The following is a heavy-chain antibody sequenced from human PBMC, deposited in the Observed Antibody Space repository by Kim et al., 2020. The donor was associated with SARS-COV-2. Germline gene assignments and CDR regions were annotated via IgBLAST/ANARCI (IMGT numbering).Heavy chain of an antibody. V-gene: IGHV6-1*01. D-gene: IGHD5-18*01. Sequence: DYAVSVKSRITINPDTSKNQFSRQLNSVTPEDTAVYYGARGGYSYGSVDYWGQGTLVTVSS. J-gene: IGHJ4*02. CDR3: ARGGYSYGSVDY.